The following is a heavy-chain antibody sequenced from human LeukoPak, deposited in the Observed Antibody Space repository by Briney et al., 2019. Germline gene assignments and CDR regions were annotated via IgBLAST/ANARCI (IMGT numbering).Heavy chain of an antibody. CDR2: INHSGST. J-gene: IGHJ5*02. CDR1: GGSFSGYY. CDR3: ARGKLITMIPSNWFDP. V-gene: IGHV4-34*01. D-gene: IGHD3-22*01. Sequence: SETLSLTCAVYGGSFSGYYWSWIRQPPGKGLEWIGEINHSGSTNYNPSLKSRVTISIDTSKNQFSLKLSSVTAADTAVYYCARGKLITMIPSNWFDPWGQGTLVTVSS.